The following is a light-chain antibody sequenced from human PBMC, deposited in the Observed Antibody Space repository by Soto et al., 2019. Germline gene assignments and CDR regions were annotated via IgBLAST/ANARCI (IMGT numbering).Light chain of an antibody. CDR1: QGIGVY. V-gene: IGKV1-27*01. Sequence: DIQMTQSPSSLSASLGDRVTITCRASQGIGVYLAWFQQRPGRVPSLLIYAASTSQSGVPSRFSGSGSGTDFTLTISSLQPEDVATYYCQKYNSPPLTFGGGTKVEIK. CDR3: QKYNSPPLT. J-gene: IGKJ4*01. CDR2: AAS.